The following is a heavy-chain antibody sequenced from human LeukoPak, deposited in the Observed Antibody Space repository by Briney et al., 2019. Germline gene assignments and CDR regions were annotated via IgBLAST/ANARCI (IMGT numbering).Heavy chain of an antibody. V-gene: IGHV3-23*01. D-gene: IGHD5-24*01. CDR3: ARDGEEMATITYYYYYYGMDV. CDR2: IGGGGGST. Sequence: PGGSLRLSCSMSGFTLSHYAMSWVRQAPGKGLEWVSTIGGGGGSTDYTDSVKGRFTISRDNSKNTLYLQMSSLGAEDTAVYYCARDGEEMATITYYYYYYGMDVWGQGTTVTVSS. J-gene: IGHJ6*02. CDR1: GFTLSHYA.